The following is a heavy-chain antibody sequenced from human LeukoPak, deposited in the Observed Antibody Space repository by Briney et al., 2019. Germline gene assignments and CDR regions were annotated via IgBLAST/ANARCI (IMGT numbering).Heavy chain of an antibody. CDR2: IGTGGET. V-gene: IGHV3-23*01. CDR1: GFIFSAYA. J-gene: IGHJ4*02. D-gene: IGHD4-17*01. CDR3: AKRVTVTTKYFDS. Sequence: GGSLRLSCAASGFIFSAYAMSWVRQAPGQGLEWVSVIGTGGETHYADSVRGRFTISRNNFKNTLYLQMNSLRAEDTTVYYCAKRVTVTTKYFDSWGQGTLVTVSS.